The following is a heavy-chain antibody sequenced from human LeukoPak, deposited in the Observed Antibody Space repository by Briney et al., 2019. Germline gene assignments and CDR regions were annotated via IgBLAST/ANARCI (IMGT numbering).Heavy chain of an antibody. CDR3: ASIGSNWNDEGGVYFDY. V-gene: IGHV1-69*04. Sequence: AVTVSFKGSGCTFSSYAISWVRQAPGQGLEWLGMIIPILGIANYAQKFQGRVMITADKSTSTAYMELSSLRSEDTGVYYCASIGSNWNDEGGVYFDYWGQGTLLTVSS. D-gene: IGHD1-20*01. J-gene: IGHJ4*02. CDR2: IIPILGIA. CDR1: GCTFSSYA.